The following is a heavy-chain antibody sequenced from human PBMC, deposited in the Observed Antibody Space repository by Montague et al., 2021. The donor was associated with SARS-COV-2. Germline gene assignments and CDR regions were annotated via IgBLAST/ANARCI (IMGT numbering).Heavy chain of an antibody. Sequence: SLRLSCAASGFTFSSYALHWVRQAPGKGLEWVADISHEGSYKYYADSVKGRFTISRDNSKNTLYLNMNSLRAEDTALYYCARDLESTGYFDPCYYHGMDVWGQGTTVTVSS. CDR1: GFTFSSYA. J-gene: IGHJ6*02. V-gene: IGHV3-30*04. D-gene: IGHD3-9*01. CDR3: ARDLESTGYFDPCYYHGMDV. CDR2: ISHEGSYK.